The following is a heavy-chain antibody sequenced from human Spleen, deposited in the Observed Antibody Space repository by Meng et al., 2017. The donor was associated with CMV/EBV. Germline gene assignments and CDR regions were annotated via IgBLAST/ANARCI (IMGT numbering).Heavy chain of an antibody. D-gene: IGHD1-20*01. Sequence: ASVKVSCKASGYTFTSYDINWVRQATGQGLEWMGWMNPNSGNTGYAQKFQGRVTITRNTSISTAYMDLSSLRAEDTAVYYRGKVTGTTDYWGQGTRVTVSS. V-gene: IGHV1-8*03. J-gene: IGHJ4*02. CDR1: GYTFTSYD. CDR2: MNPNSGNT. CDR3: GKVTGTTDY.